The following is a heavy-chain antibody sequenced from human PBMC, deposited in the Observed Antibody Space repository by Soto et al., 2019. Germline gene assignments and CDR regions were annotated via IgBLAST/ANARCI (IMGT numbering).Heavy chain of an antibody. J-gene: IGHJ4*02. CDR2: IRGFSPYT. Sequence: GVSLRLSCISSGFPFRTYTMNWVRQAPGKGLEWVSGIRGFSPYTFYAESVKGRFTISRDNAKNSLYLQMNSLRAEDTAVYYCARAHYYDDSSGHPSPYDFDDWGQGNLVTVSS. D-gene: IGHD3-22*01. CDR1: GFPFRTYT. V-gene: IGHV3-21*01. CDR3: ARAHYYDDSSGHPSPYDFDD.